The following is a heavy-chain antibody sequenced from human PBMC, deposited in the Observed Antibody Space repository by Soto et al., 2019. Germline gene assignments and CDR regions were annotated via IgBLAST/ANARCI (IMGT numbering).Heavy chain of an antibody. Sequence: SETLSLTCAVYGGSFSDYYWSWIRQPPGKGLEWIGEINHSESTNYNPSLKSRVTISVDTSKNQFSLKVTSVTAADTAVYYCARGVVRRVIIQYTSFSDSWGLGTLVTVSS. D-gene: IGHD3-10*01. J-gene: IGHJ4*02. CDR2: INHSEST. V-gene: IGHV4-34*01. CDR3: ARGVVRRVIIQYTSFSDS. CDR1: GGSFSDYY.